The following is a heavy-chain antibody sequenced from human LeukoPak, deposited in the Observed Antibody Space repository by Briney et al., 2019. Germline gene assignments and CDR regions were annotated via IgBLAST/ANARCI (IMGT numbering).Heavy chain of an antibody. D-gene: IGHD6-19*01. V-gene: IGHV3-23*01. Sequence: RPGGSLRHSCAASGFTFSSYSMNWVRQAPGKGLEWVSAISGSGGSTYYADSVKGRFTISRDNSKNTLYLQMNSLRAEDTAVYYCAKFVSSSGWYQWGYYYYMDVWGKGTTVTVSS. CDR1: GFTFSSYS. CDR2: ISGSGGST. J-gene: IGHJ6*03. CDR3: AKFVSSSGWYQWGYYYYMDV.